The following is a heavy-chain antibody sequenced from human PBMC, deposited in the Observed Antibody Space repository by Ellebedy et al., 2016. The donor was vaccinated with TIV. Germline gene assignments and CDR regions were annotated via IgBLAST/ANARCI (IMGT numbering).Heavy chain of an antibody. V-gene: IGHV3-7*01. CDR2: INQDGSDK. CDR1: GFAFDTDW. Sequence: PGGSLRLSCAAFGFAFDTDWMTWVRQVPGKGLEWVANINQDGSDKSYVDSVEGRFTISRGNAKYSLFLQMDSLGAEDTAVYYCARGGASSSRYWRNWGQGALVTVSS. J-gene: IGHJ4*02. D-gene: IGHD6-13*01. CDR3: ARGGASSSRYWRN.